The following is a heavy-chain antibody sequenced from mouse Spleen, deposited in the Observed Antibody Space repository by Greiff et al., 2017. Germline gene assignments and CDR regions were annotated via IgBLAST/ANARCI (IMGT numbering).Heavy chain of an antibody. Sequence: EVQLQESGPGLVKPSQSLSLTCSVTGYSITSGYYWNWIRQFPGNKLEWMGYISYDGSNNYNPSLKNRISITRDTSKNQFFLKLNSVTTEDTATYYCARNWDVYAMDYWGQGTSVTVSS. V-gene: IGHV3-6*01. CDR3: ARNWDVYAMDY. CDR2: ISYDGSN. J-gene: IGHJ4*01. D-gene: IGHD4-1*01. CDR1: GYSITSGYY.